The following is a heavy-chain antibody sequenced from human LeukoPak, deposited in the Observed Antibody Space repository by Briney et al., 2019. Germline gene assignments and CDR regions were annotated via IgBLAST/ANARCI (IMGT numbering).Heavy chain of an antibody. CDR2: IYSGGST. Sequence: GGSLRLSCAASGFTVSSNYMSWVRQAPGKGLEWVSVIYSGGSTYYADSVKGRFTISRDNSKNTLYLQMNSLRAEDTAVYYCARDRRGSYSWYFDYWGQGTLVTVSS. CDR3: ARDRRGSYSWYFDY. J-gene: IGHJ4*02. D-gene: IGHD1-26*01. V-gene: IGHV3-53*01. CDR1: GFTVSSNY.